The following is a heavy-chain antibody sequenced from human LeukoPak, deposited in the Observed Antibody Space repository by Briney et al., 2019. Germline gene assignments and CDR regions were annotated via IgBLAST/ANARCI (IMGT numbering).Heavy chain of an antibody. V-gene: IGHV1-2*06. CDR3: ASAAHMTTVTTSTDY. Sequence: ASVKVSCKASGYTFTGYYMHWVRQAPGQGLEWMGRINPNSGGTNYAQKFQGRVTMTRDTSISTAYMELSRLRSDDTAVYYCASAAHMTTVTTSTDYWGQGTLVTVSS. CDR2: INPNSGGT. D-gene: IGHD4-17*01. J-gene: IGHJ4*02. CDR1: GYTFTGYY.